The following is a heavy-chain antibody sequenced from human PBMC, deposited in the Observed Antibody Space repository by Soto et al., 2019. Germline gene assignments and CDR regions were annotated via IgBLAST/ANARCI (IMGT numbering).Heavy chain of an antibody. CDR1: GGSISSYY. CDR3: ARDRSGYDMRAFDI. Sequence: PSXTLSLTCTVSGGSISSYYWSWIRQPPGNGLEWIGYIYYSGSTNYNPSLKSRVTISVDTSKNQFSLKLSSVTAADTAVYYCARDRSGYDMRAFDIWGQGTMVTVSS. D-gene: IGHD5-12*01. CDR2: IYYSGST. V-gene: IGHV4-59*01. J-gene: IGHJ3*02.